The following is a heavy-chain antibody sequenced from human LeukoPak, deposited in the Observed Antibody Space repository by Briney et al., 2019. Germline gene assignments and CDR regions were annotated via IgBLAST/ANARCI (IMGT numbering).Heavy chain of an antibody. Sequence: SETLSLTCTVSGGSISSSSYYWGWIRQPPGKGLECIGSIYYSGRTYYTPSLKSRVTISVDTSKNQFSLKVTSVTAADTAVYYCARGPSFDYWGQGTLVTVSS. CDR3: ARGPSFDY. V-gene: IGHV4-39*01. CDR2: IYYSGRT. J-gene: IGHJ4*02. CDR1: GGSISSSSYY.